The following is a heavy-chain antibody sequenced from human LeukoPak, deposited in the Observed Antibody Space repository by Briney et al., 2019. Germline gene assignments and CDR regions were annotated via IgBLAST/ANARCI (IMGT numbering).Heavy chain of an antibody. D-gene: IGHD3-10*01. CDR1: GGPISSYY. CDR2: IYYSGST. Sequence: SETLSLTCTVSGGPISSYYGSWIRQPPGKGLEWIGYIYYSGSTNYNPSLKSRVTISVDTSKNQFSLKLSSVTAADTAEYYCAGHFKVSGTKLDYYYYGMDVWGQGTTVTVSS. J-gene: IGHJ6*02. CDR3: AGHFKVSGTKLDYYYYGMDV. V-gene: IGHV4-59*08.